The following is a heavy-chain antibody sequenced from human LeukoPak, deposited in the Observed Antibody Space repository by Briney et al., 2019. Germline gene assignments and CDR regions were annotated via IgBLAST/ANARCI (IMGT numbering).Heavy chain of an antibody. J-gene: IGHJ6*02. CDR3: ARESSSSAAYYYYGLDV. V-gene: IGHV3-21*01. D-gene: IGHD6-6*01. CDR2: IIRSGSYI. CDR1: GFTLSDFS. Sequence: PGGSLRLSCAASGFTLSDFSMNWVRQAPGEGLEWVSSIIRSGSYIYYADSVKGRLTISRDNAKNSLYLQMNSLRAEDTAVYYCARESSSSAAYYYYGLDVWGQGTTVTVSS.